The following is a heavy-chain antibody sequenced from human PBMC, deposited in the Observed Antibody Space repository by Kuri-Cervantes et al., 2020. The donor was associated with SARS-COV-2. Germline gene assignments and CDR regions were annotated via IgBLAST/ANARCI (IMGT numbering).Heavy chain of an antibody. CDR2: ISGSGGAT. V-gene: IGHV3-23*01. Sequence: GEALKISCAASGFTFSNAWMSWVRQAPGKGLEWVSVISGSGGATYYADSVKGRFTISRDNSKNTLYLQMNSLRAEDTAVYYCAREGGVVVPAARGYMDVWGKGTTVTVSS. CDR3: AREGGVVVPAARGYMDV. D-gene: IGHD2-2*01. J-gene: IGHJ6*03. CDR1: GFTFSNAW.